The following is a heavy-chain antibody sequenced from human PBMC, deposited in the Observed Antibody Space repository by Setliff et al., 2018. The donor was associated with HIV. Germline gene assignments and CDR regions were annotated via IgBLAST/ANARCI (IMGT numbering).Heavy chain of an antibody. Sequence: PGGSLRLSCAASGFTFSSYWIIWVRQAPGKGLEWVSYIRSSSRTIYYADSVKGRFTISRDNAKNSLYLQMNSLRAEDTAVYYCARDLKAGSYYDSSGYYYLKYFDYWGQGTLVTVSS. V-gene: IGHV3-48*04. CDR3: ARDLKAGSYYDSSGYYYLKYFDY. D-gene: IGHD3-22*01. J-gene: IGHJ4*02. CDR2: IRSSSRTI. CDR1: GFTFSSYW.